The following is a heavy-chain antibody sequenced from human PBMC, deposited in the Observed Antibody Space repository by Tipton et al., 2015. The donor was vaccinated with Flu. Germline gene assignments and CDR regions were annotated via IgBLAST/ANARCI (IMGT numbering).Heavy chain of an antibody. CDR1: GFSYSIQY. D-gene: IGHD3-22*01. Sequence: SLRLSCEMSGFSYSIQYMSWIRQAPGKGLEWVAGIDRDGSEKYYVDSVKGRFTISRDNAKNSLYLQMNSLRAEDTAMYYCAREEGHYYDTSGYLDYWGQGTLVTVSS. J-gene: IGHJ4*02. CDR2: IDRDGSEK. V-gene: IGHV3-7*01. CDR3: AREEGHYYDTSGYLDY.